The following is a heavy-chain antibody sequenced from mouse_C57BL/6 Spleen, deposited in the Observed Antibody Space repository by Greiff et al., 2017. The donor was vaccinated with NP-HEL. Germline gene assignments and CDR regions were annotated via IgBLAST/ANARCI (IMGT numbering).Heavy chain of an antibody. V-gene: IGHV1-52*01. D-gene: IGHD2-2*01. Sequence: QVQLQQSGAELVRPGSSVKLSCKASGYTFTSYWMHWVKQRPIQGLEWIGNIDPSDSETHYNQKFKDKATLTVDKSSSTAYMQLSSLTSEDSAVYYCARSEGPWFNHSYAMDYWGQGTSVTVSS. CDR2: IDPSDSET. J-gene: IGHJ4*01. CDR3: ARSEGPWFNHSYAMDY. CDR1: GYTFTSYW.